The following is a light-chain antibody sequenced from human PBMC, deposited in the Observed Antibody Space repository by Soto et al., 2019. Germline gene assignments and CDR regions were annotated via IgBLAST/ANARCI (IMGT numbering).Light chain of an antibody. Sequence: PGERVTLSCRASQSVGSYYLTWFQQKPGQAPRLLIYGASTRATGIPARFSDGGSGTDFTLTISSLQPEDFGVYYCQQYADWPTMFGQGTRVEIK. J-gene: IGKJ1*01. CDR2: GAS. CDR3: QQYADWPTM. V-gene: IGKV3D-7*01. CDR1: QSVGSYY.